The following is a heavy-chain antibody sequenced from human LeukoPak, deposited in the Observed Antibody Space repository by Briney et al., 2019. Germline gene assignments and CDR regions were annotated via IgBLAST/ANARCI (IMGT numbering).Heavy chain of an antibody. D-gene: IGHD2-2*01. J-gene: IGHJ3*02. Sequence: GGSLRLSCAASGFTFSNAWMSWVRQAPGKGLEWVGRIKSKTDGGTTDYAAPVKGRFTISRDDSKNTLYLQMNSLKTEDTAVYYSVVVVPAANDAFDIWGQGTMVTVSS. CDR1: GFTFSNAW. CDR2: IKSKTDGGTT. CDR3: VVVVPAANDAFDI. V-gene: IGHV3-15*01.